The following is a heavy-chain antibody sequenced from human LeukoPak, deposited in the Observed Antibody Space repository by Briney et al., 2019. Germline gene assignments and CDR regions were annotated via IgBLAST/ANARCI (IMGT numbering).Heavy chain of an antibody. CDR1: GGSISSYY. CDR2: IYYSGST. J-gene: IGHJ4*02. V-gene: IGHV4-59*08. D-gene: IGHD5-18*01. Sequence: PSETLSLTCTVSGGSISSYYWSWVRQPPGKGLEWIGYIYYSGSTKYNPSLKSQLTISLDTSKKQFSLKLSSVTAADTAVYYCARHEEYSYGSFDYWGQGTLVTVSS. CDR3: ARHEEYSYGSFDY.